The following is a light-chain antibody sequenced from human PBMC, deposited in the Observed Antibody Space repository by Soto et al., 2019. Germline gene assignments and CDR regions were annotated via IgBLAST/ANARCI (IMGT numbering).Light chain of an antibody. CDR1: QTIYKY. J-gene: IGKJ1*01. Sequence: AIQMTQSPSSVSASTGDRVTISCRATQTIYKYLAWYQQKPGKHPHLLIYAASTLQSGVPSRFNGSGSGTGFTLTITALQSEDSATYYCHQNFNYPRTFGQGTKVEI. CDR3: HQNFNYPRT. V-gene: IGKV1-8*01. CDR2: AAS.